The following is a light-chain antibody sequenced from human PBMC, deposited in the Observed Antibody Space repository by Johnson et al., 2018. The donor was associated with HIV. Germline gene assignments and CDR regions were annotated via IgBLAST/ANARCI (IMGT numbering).Light chain of an antibody. Sequence: QSVLTQPPSVSAAPGQKVTIACSGSSSNIGNNYVSWYQQLPGTAPKLLIYANNRRPSGIPDRFSGSKSGTSATLDITGLQTGDEADYYCGTLDSSLSAYVFGTGTKVTVL. J-gene: IGLJ1*01. CDR2: ANN. V-gene: IGLV1-51*02. CDR3: GTLDSSLSAYV. CDR1: SSNIGNNY.